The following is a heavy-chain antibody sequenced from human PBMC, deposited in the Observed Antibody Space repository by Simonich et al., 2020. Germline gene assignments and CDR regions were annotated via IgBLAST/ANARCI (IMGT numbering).Heavy chain of an antibody. Sequence: QVQLVQSGAEVKKPGASVKVSCTASGYTFTSYGISWVRQAPGQGLEWMGSISAYNGHTNYAQKLQSRVNMTTDTYTSTAYMERRSLSSDDPAVYYCARDQGGRAAAATDYWGQGTLVTVSS. J-gene: IGHJ4*02. CDR3: ARDQGGRAAAATDY. CDR2: ISAYNGHT. CDR1: GYTFTSYG. D-gene: IGHD6-13*01. V-gene: IGHV1-18*01.